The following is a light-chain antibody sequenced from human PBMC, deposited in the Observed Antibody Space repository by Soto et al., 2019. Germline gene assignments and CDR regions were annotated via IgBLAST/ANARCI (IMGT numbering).Light chain of an antibody. V-gene: IGKV1-12*01. Sequence: DIQMTQSPSSVSAPVGDRVTITCRATEVISQWLAWYQQKPGKPPRLLIYAASTLQNGVPSRFSGSGFGTDFTLTNNSLQPEDSGTYYCQQANSFPQTFGLGTRVEIK. CDR3: QQANSFPQT. CDR1: EVISQW. J-gene: IGKJ1*01. CDR2: AAS.